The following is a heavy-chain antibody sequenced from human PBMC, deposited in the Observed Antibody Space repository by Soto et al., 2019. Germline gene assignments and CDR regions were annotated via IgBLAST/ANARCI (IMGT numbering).Heavy chain of an antibody. D-gene: IGHD5-12*01. CDR3: ARGMDIVIRGGSNGMDV. J-gene: IGHJ6*02. V-gene: IGHV3-53*01. Sequence: GGSLRLSCAASGFSFSDHYMDWVRQAPGRGLEWVSIIYSGGRAYYADSVKGRFTISRDNSKNTLYLQMNRLRAEDTAVYYCARGMDIVIRGGSNGMDVWGQGTTVTVSS. CDR2: IYSGGRA. CDR1: GFSFSDHY.